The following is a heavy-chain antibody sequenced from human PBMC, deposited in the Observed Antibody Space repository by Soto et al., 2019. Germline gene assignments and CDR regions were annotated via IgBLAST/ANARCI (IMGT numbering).Heavy chain of an antibody. CDR2: FVPMFSSS. D-gene: IGHD1-26*01. CDR3: ARTGGTYYFDH. J-gene: IGHJ4*01. Sequence: QVQLVQSGAEVRKPGSSVNVSCKASGTTFSTHGIHWVRQAPGQGLEWMGGFVPMFSSSNYAQKFQGRLTIVADESTNSVYMELNSLRVDDSAIYYCARTGGTYYFDHWGHGTLVTVSS. V-gene: IGHV1-69*01. CDR1: GTTFSTHG.